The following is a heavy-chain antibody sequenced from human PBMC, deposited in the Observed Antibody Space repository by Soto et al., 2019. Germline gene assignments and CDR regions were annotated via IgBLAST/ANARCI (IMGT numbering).Heavy chain of an antibody. Sequence: PGGSLRLSCAASGFSVRSSQMSWVRQAPGKGLEWVSIIFSDGTTHYGVSVKGRFTISRDSARNTVYLQMGSLRAEDMAVYYCARGSNGYHFDYWGQGTLVTVSS. D-gene: IGHD5-12*01. CDR2: IFSDGTT. V-gene: IGHV3-53*05. CDR3: ARGSNGYHFDY. J-gene: IGHJ4*02. CDR1: GFSVRSSQ.